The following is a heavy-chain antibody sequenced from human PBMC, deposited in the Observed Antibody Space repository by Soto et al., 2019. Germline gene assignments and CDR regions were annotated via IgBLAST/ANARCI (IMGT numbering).Heavy chain of an antibody. CDR1: GFTFSSYA. V-gene: IGHV3-30-3*01. J-gene: IGHJ4*02. CDR2: ISYDGSNK. Sequence: QVQLVESGGGVVQPGRSLRLSCAASGFTFSSYAMHWVRQAPGKGLEWVAVISYDGSNKYYADSVKGRFTISRDNSKNTLYLKMNSLRAEDTAVYYCARTGGPFVDSGGQGTLVTVSS. CDR3: ARTGGPFVDS. D-gene: IGHD3-10*01.